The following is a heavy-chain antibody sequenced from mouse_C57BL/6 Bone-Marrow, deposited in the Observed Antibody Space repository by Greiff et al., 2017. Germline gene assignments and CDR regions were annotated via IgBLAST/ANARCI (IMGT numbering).Heavy chain of an antibody. CDR3: AAFCGSRGGFAY. D-gene: IGHD1-1*01. Sequence: QVQLKESGPGLVAPSQSLSITCTVSGFSLTSYGVDWVRQSPGKGLEWLGVIWGVGSTNYYSDLKSRQGISKDNSKSQVFLKMNSLQTDDTAMYYFAAFCGSRGGFAYWGQGTLVTVSA. J-gene: IGHJ3*01. CDR2: IWGVGST. V-gene: IGHV2-6*01. CDR1: GFSLTSYG.